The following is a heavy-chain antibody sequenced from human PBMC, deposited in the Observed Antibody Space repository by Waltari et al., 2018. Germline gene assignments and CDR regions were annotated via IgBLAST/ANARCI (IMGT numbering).Heavy chain of an antibody. CDR1: GYTFINYE. CDR3: ARGRDVFANFDYNWFDP. J-gene: IGHJ5*02. Sequence: QVQLVQSGAEVLRPGASVKVSCQASGYTFINYEINWVRQAAGQGLEWMGGVNPNSGATAYAQKFQCRITMTWDTSISTAYMELSNLRSDDTAVLYCARGRDVFANFDYNWFDPWGQGTLVTVSS. CDR2: VNPNSGAT. D-gene: IGHD3-3*01. V-gene: IGHV1-8*02.